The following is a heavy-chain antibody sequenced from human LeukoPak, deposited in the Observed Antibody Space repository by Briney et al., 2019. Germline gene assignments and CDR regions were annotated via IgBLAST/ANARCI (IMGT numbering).Heavy chain of an antibody. CDR2: ISGSGGST. CDR3: AKVDCSSTSCYLTSWFYTGSFDY. V-gene: IGHV3-23*01. CDR1: GYTFSSYA. J-gene: IGHJ4*02. Sequence: GGSLRLSCAASGYTFSSYAMSWVRQAPGKGLEWVSAISGSGGSTYYADSVKGRFTISRDNSKNTLYLQMNSLRAEDTAVYYCAKVDCSSTSCYLTSWFYTGSFDYWGQGTLVTVSS. D-gene: IGHD2-2*01.